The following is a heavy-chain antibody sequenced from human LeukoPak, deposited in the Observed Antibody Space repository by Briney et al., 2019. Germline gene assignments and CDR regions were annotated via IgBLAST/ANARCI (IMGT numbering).Heavy chain of an antibody. D-gene: IGHD1-26*01. CDR3: ARVPTRRSYGYFDY. V-gene: IGHV3-30-3*01. J-gene: IGHJ4*02. Sequence: GGSLRLSCAASGFTFSSYAMHWVRQAPGKGLEWVAVISYDGSNKYYADSVKGRFTISRDNSKNTLYLQMNSLRAEDTAVYYCARVPTRRSYGYFDYWGQGTLVTVSS. CDR2: ISYDGSNK. CDR1: GFTFSSYA.